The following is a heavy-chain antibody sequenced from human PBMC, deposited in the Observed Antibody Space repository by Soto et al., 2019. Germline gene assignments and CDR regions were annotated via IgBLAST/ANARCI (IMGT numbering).Heavy chain of an antibody. V-gene: IGHV3-21*01. J-gene: IGHJ6*02. D-gene: IGHD2-8*01. CDR3: AREGTYCTNGVCPRYGMDV. CDR2: ISSSSSYI. CDR1: GFTFSSYS. Sequence: GGSLRLSCAASGFTFSSYSMNWVRQAPGKGLEWVSSISSSSSYIYYADSVKGRFTISRDNAKNSLYPQMNSLRAEDTAVYYCAREGTYCTNGVCPRYGMDVWGQGTTVTVSS.